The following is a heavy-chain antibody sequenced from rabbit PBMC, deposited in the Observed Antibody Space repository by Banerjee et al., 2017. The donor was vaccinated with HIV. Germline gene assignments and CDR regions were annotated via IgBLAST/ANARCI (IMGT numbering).Heavy chain of an antibody. CDR1: GIDFSSYG. Sequence: QEQLVESGGGLVTLGGSLKLSCKASGIDFSSYGISWVRQAPGKGLEWIAYIYPDYGSTDYASWVNGRFTISLDNAQNTVFLQMTSLTAADTATYFCARGTTTKTYSDLWGPGTLVTVS. J-gene: IGHJ4*01. D-gene: IGHD1-1*01. CDR3: ARGTTTKTYSDL. V-gene: IGHV1S47*01. CDR2: IYPDYGST.